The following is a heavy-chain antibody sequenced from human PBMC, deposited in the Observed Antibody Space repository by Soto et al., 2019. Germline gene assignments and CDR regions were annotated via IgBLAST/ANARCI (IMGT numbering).Heavy chain of an antibody. D-gene: IGHD3-22*01. CDR2: ISSGGDT. CDR3: AKDYSSGYYAFDI. CDR1: GFTFTTYA. V-gene: IGHV3-23*01. J-gene: IGHJ3*02. Sequence: PGGSLRLSCAPSGFTFTTYAMSWVRQAPGKGLEWVSSISSGGDTYYADSVKGHFTISRDSSKNTLYLQMNNLRAEDTATYYCAKDYSSGYYAFDIWGRGTMVTVSS.